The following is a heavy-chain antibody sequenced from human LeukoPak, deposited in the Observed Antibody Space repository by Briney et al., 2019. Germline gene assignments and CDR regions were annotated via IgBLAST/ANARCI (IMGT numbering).Heavy chain of an antibody. D-gene: IGHD2-2*01. CDR1: GFTFSSYE. CDR3: ARSSGYCSSTSCYNWFDP. CDR2: ISSSGSTI. J-gene: IGHJ5*02. V-gene: IGHV3-48*03. Sequence: TGGSLRLSCAASGFTFSSYEMNWVRQAPGKGLEWVSYISSSGSTIYYADSVKGRFTISRDNAKNSLYLQMNSLRAEDTAVYYCARSSGYCSSTSCYNWFDPWGQGTLVTVSS.